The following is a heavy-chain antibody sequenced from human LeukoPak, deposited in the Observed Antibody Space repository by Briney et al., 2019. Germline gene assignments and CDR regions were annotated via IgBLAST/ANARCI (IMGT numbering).Heavy chain of an antibody. V-gene: IGHV3-30*18. CDR3: AKAQLTYCSGGSCYLIDY. D-gene: IGHD2-15*01. J-gene: IGHJ4*02. CDR2: ISYDGSNK. CDR1: GFTFSSYG. Sequence: GGSLRLSCAASGFTFSSYGMHWVRQAPGKGLEWVAVISYDGSNKYYADSVKGRFTISRDNSKNTLYLQMNSLRAEDAAVYYFAKAQLTYCSGGSCYLIDYWGQGTLVTVSS.